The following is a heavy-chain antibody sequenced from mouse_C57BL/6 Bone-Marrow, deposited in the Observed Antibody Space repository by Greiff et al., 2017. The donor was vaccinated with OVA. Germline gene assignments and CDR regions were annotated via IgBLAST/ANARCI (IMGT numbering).Heavy chain of an antibody. V-gene: IGHV1-26*01. CDR1: GYTFTDYY. CDR2: INPNNGGT. Sequence: VQLQQSGPELVKPGASVKISCKASGYTFTDYYMNWVKQSHGKSLEWIGDINPNNGGTSYNQKFKGKATLTVDKSSSTAYMELRSLTSEDSAVYYCAREDNYGSSYTFWYFDVWGTGTTVTVSA. CDR3: AREDNYGSSYTFWYFDV. D-gene: IGHD1-1*01. J-gene: IGHJ1*03.